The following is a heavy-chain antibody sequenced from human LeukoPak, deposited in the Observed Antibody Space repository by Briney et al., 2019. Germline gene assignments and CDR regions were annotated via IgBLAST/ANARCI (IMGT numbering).Heavy chain of an antibody. Sequence: PSETLSLTCTVSGGFICSYYWCWIRQPPGKGLEWIGYIYYSGSTNYNPSLKSRVTISVDTSKNQFSLKLSSVTAADTAVYFCARGRPTDYYDSSGFYYVFDYWGQGTLVTVSS. D-gene: IGHD3-22*01. J-gene: IGHJ4*02. V-gene: IGHV4-59*12. CDR2: IYYSGST. CDR1: GGFICSYY. CDR3: ARGRPTDYYDSSGFYYVFDY.